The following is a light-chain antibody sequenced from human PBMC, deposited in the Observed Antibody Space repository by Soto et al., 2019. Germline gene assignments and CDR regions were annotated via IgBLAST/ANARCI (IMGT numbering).Light chain of an antibody. CDR2: GAS. CDR1: QSVGST. V-gene: IGKV3-15*01. J-gene: IGKJ5*01. CDR3: QQYNNWPPIT. Sequence: EIVMTQSPATLSVSPVERATLSCMASQSVGSTLAWYHQKPGQAPSLLIYGASTRATGIPARFSGSGSGTEFTLTISSLQSEDFAVYYCQQYNNWPPITFGQGTRLEIK.